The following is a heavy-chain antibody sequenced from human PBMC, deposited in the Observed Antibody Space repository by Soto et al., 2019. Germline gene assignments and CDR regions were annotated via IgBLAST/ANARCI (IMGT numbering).Heavy chain of an antibody. J-gene: IGHJ6*02. V-gene: IGHV1-18*01. D-gene: IGHD3-22*01. Sequence: ASVKVSCKTSGYTFTRNGISWVRQAPGKGLEWMGWISPKSGSIKYAQKFQGRVIMTTDTSTSTAYMEVRSLRSDDTAVYYCVKDRDSNSWPSRDVWGPGTTVTVS. CDR1: GYTFTRNG. CDR3: VKDRDSNSWPSRDV. CDR2: ISPKSGSI.